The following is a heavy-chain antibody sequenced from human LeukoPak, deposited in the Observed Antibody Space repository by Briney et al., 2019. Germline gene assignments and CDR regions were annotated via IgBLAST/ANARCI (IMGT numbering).Heavy chain of an antibody. Sequence: SETLSLTCAVYGGSFSGYYWSWIRQPPGKGLEWIGEINHSGSTNYNPSLKSRVTISVDTSKNQFSLKLSSVTAADTAVYYCARHKVVAATPQYYYYYYYMDVWGKGTTVTISS. V-gene: IGHV4-34*01. CDR1: GGSFSGYY. J-gene: IGHJ6*03. CDR3: ARHKVVAATPQYYYYYYYMDV. D-gene: IGHD2-15*01. CDR2: INHSGST.